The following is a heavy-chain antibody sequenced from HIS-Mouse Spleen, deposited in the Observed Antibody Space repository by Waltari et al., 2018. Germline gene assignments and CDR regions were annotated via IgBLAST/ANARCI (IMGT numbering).Heavy chain of an antibody. CDR1: GGSISSSSYY. CDR3: ARASRDLLLPRYFDL. J-gene: IGHJ2*01. V-gene: IGHV4-39*07. Sequence: QLQLQESGPGLVKPSETLSLTCTVSGGSISSSSYYWGLIRQPPGKGLEWIGSIYYSGSTYYNPSLKSRVTISVDTSKNQFSLKLSSVTAADTAVYYCARASRDLLLPRYFDLWGRGTLVTVSS. CDR2: IYYSGST.